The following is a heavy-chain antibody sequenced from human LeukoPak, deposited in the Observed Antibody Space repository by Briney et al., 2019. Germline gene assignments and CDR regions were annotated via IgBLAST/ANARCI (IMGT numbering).Heavy chain of an antibody. J-gene: IGHJ4*02. Sequence: GESLKISCKSSGYSFISYWIGWVRQMPGKGLEWMGIIYPGDSDTRYSPSFQGQVTISADKSISTAYLQWSSLKASDTAMYYCARLPYGGNPSRTLFDYWGQGTLVTVSS. CDR1: GYSFISYW. CDR2: IYPGDSDT. D-gene: IGHD4-23*01. V-gene: IGHV5-51*01. CDR3: ARLPYGGNPSRTLFDY.